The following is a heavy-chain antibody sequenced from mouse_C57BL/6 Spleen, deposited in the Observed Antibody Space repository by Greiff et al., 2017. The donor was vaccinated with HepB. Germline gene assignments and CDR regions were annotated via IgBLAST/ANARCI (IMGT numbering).Heavy chain of an antibody. V-gene: IGHV1-54*01. Sequence: QVQLKQSGAELVRPGTSVKVSCKASGYAFTNYLIEWVKQRPGQGLEWIGVINPGSGGTNYNEKFKGKATLTADKSSSTAYMQLSSLTSEDSAVYFWARRGYGSSYEWYFDVWGTGTTVTVSS. CDR2: INPGSGGT. D-gene: IGHD1-1*01. CDR1: GYAFTNYL. J-gene: IGHJ1*03. CDR3: ARRGYGSSYEWYFDV.